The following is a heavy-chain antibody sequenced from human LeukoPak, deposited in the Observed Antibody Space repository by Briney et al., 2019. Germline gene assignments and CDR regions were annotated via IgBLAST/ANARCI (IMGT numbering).Heavy chain of an antibody. CDR2: ITASGTNT. Sequence: GGSLRLSCVVSGFIFDRFAMDWVRQVPGKGLEWVSLITASGTNTYYADSVKGRFTISRVNSKNTLYLQMTSLRAEDTAIYFCAKHFQEHDDFDRSGYQWGQGTRVTVSS. CDR3: AKHFQEHDDFDRSGYQ. CDR1: GFIFDRFA. D-gene: IGHD3-22*01. V-gene: IGHV3-23*01. J-gene: IGHJ4*02.